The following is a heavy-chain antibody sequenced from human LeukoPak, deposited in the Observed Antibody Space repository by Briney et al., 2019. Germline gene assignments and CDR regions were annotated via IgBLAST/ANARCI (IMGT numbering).Heavy chain of an antibody. CDR1: GFTFDDYG. CDR2: INLEGSQK. CDR3: ARRPYYYDSLDY. D-gene: IGHD3-22*01. J-gene: IGHJ4*02. V-gene: IGHV3-7*01. Sequence: GGSLRLSCAASGFTFDDYGMSWVRQAPGKGLEWVANINLEGSQKYYVDSLKGRFTISRDNAKNSLYLQMNSLRAEDTAVYYCARRPYYYDSLDYWGQGTLVTVSS.